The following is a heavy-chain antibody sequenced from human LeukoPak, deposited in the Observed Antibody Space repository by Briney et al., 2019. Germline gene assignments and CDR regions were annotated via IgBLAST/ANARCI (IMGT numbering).Heavy chain of an antibody. D-gene: IGHD6-6*01. J-gene: IGHJ6*02. CDR2: ISDDGTNK. CDR1: GFTFSSYD. V-gene: IGHV3-30*18. CDR3: AKDSSSSNYYYGMDV. Sequence: GGSLRLSCAASGFTFSSYDMHWVRQAPGKGLEWVARISDDGTNKYYVDSVKGRVTISRDNSKNTLFLQMNSLRAEDTAVYYCAKDSSSSNYYYGMDVWGQGTTVTVSS.